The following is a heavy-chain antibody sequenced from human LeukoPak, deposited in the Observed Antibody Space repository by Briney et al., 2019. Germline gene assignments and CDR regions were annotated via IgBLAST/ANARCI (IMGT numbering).Heavy chain of an antibody. Sequence: GGSLRLSCAASGNYWMHWVRQAPGKGLVWVSHINSDGSWTSYADSVKGRFTTSKDNAKNTVYLQMNSLRAEDTAVYYCVSFYETYWGRRTLVTVSS. D-gene: IGHD2/OR15-2a*01. CDR2: INSDGSWT. CDR3: VSFYETY. V-gene: IGHV3-74*01. CDR1: GNYW. J-gene: IGHJ4*02.